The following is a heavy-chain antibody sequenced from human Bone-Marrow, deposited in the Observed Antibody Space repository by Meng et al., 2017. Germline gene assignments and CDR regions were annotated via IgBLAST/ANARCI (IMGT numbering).Heavy chain of an antibody. CDR3: ARGRVLLWFGELLSSHPTRGAFTY. Sequence: QVSLRRGGAGLLKPSEARSLTWAGYVGSFSGYDWSWLRQPPGKGLEWIGEINHSGSTNYNPSLKSRVTISVDTSKNQFSLKLSSVTAADTAVYYCARGRVLLWFGELLSSHPTRGAFTYWGQGTLVTVSS. V-gene: IGHV4-34*01. J-gene: IGHJ4*02. CDR1: VGSFSGYD. CDR2: INHSGST. D-gene: IGHD3-10*01.